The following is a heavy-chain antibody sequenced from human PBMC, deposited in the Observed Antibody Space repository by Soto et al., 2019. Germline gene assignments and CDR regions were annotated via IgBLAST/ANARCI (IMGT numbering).Heavy chain of an antibody. J-gene: IGHJ6*02. CDR1: GFIFSDYD. V-gene: IGHV3-48*03. D-gene: IGHD5-12*01. CDR2: ISSSGSTI. Sequence: GGSLRLSCAAAGFIFSDYDMNWVRQAPGKGLEWVSYISSSGSTIDYADSVKGRFTISRDNTKNSLYLQMNSLRAEDTAVYYCAREVDIVASFYYYGMDVWGPGTPLTVYS. CDR3: AREVDIVASFYYYGMDV.